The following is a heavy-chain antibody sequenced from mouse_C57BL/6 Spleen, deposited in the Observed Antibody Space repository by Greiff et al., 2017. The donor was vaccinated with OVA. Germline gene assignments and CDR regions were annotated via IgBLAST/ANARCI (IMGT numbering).Heavy chain of an antibody. CDR1: GFTFSSYA. CDR2: ISDGGSYT. J-gene: IGHJ4*01. D-gene: IGHD2-4*01. V-gene: IGHV5-4*01. CDR3: ARDRRDYEPYAMDY. Sequence: EVQRVESGGGLVKPGGSLKLSCAASGFTFSSYAMSWVRQTPEKRLEWVATISDGGSYTYYPDNVKGRFTISRDNAKNNLYLQMSHLKSEDTAMYYCARDRRDYEPYAMDYWGQGTSVTVSS.